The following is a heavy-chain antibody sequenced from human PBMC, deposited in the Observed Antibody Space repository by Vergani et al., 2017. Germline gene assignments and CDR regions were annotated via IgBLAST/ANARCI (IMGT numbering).Heavy chain of an antibody. Sequence: QVQLVQSGAEVKKPGSSVKVSCKASGGTFSSYAISWVRQAPGQGLEWMGGIIPIFGPATYAQKFQGRVTITADESTSTAYMELSSLRSEDTAVYSCARAYCGGDCYSQTFDYWGQGTLVTVSS. J-gene: IGHJ4*02. CDR2: IIPIFGPA. CDR3: ARAYCGGDCYSQTFDY. V-gene: IGHV1-69*01. D-gene: IGHD2-21*01. CDR1: GGTFSSYA.